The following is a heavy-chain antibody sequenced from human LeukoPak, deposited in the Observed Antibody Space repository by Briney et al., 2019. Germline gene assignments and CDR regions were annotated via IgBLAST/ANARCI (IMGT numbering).Heavy chain of an antibody. V-gene: IGHV1-69*04. J-gene: IGHJ4*02. D-gene: IGHD3-9*01. CDR2: IIPILDVT. Sequence: ASVKVSCKASGGTFTNYAINWVRQAPGQGLEWMGRIIPILDVTNYAQKFQGRVTITADQSTSTACMELSSLRAEDTAVYYCAGGGGVDILTGFQYWGQGTLVTVSS. CDR3: AGGGGVDILTGFQY. CDR1: GGTFTNYA.